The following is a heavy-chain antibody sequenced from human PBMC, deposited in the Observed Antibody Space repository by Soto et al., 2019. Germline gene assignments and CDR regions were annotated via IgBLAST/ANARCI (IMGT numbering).Heavy chain of an antibody. CDR3: TGATTPDGDAFDI. D-gene: IGHD1-7*01. V-gene: IGHV3-49*04. CDR1: GFTFGDYA. J-gene: IGHJ3*02. Sequence: PVGSLRLSCTASGFTFGDYAMSWVRQAPGKGLEWVGFIRSKAYGGTTEYAASVKGRFTISRDDSKSIAYLQMNSLKTEDTAVYYCTGATTPDGDAFDIWGQGTMVTVSS. CDR2: IRSKAYGGTT.